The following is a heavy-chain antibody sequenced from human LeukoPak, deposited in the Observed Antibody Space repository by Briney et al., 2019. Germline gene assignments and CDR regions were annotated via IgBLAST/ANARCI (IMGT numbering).Heavy chain of an antibody. V-gene: IGHV4-59*11. Sequence: SETLSLTCTVSGASIRSHYWSWIRQPPGKGLEWIGYMYYSGNSNYNPALRSRVTISVDTSKNQFSLKMISVTPADTAVYYCARVYDAMVDPYFDYWGQGTLVTVSS. CDR2: MYYSGNS. D-gene: IGHD5-18*01. J-gene: IGHJ4*02. CDR1: GASIRSHY. CDR3: ARVYDAMVDPYFDY.